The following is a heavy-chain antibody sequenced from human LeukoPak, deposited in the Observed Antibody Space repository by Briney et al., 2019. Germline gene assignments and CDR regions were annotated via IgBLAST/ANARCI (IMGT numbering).Heavy chain of an antibody. D-gene: IGHD3-22*01. CDR2: ISHSGGS. V-gene: IGHV4-34*01. CDR1: GGSFSGYY. CDR3: ARGRDYYDSSGRLDY. J-gene: IGHJ4*02. Sequence: SETLSLTCAVYGGSFSGYYWSWIRQPPGKGLEWIGEISHSGGSNYNPSLKSRVTISIDTSKNQFSLKLNSVTAADTAVYYCARGRDYYDSSGRLDYWGQGTLVTVSS.